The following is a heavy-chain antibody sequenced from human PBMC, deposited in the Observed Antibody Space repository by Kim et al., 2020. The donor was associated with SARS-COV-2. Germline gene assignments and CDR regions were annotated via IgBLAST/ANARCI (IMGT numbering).Heavy chain of an antibody. CDR2: INSNSGNP. CDR3: VGPRYGSGNTLVD. V-gene: IGHV7-4-1*02. D-gene: IGHD3-10*01. J-gene: IGHJ4*02. Sequence: ASVKVSCTTSGHTFTRYSIHWVRQAPGQGPVWMGWINSNSGNPTYAQEFTGRFVFSFDSSVSTAYLQISSLKTEDTAIYYCVGPRYGSGNTLVDWGQGTLVSVSS. CDR1: GHTFTRYS.